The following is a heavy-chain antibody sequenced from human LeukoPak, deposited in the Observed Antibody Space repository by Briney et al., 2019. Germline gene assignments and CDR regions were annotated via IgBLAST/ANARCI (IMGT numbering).Heavy chain of an antibody. CDR1: GFTFSSYA. CDR2: ISYDGSNK. J-gene: IGHJ4*02. CDR3: ARYSGSYGNFDY. V-gene: IGHV3-30-3*01. Sequence: GGSLRLSCAASGFTFSSYAMHWVRQAPGKGLEWVAVISYDGSNKYYADSVKGRFTISRDNSKNTLYLQMNSLRAEDTAVYYCARYSGSYGNFDYWGQGTLVTVSS. D-gene: IGHD1-26*01.